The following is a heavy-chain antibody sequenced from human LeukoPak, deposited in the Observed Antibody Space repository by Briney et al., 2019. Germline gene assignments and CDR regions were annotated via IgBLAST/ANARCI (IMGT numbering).Heavy chain of an antibody. CDR1: GGSISSYY. CDR3: ARDRYCSGGSCYSYCYYYYMDV. D-gene: IGHD2-15*01. Sequence: SETLSLTCTVSGGSISSYYWSWIRQPAGKGLEWIGRIYTSGSTNYNPSLKSRVTISVDTSKNQFSLKLSSVTAADTAVYYCARDRYCSGGSCYSYCYYYYMDVWGKGTTVTVSS. CDR2: IYTSGST. J-gene: IGHJ6*03. V-gene: IGHV4-4*07.